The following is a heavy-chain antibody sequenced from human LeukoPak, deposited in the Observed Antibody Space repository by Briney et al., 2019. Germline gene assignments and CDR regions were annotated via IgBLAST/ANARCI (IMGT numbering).Heavy chain of an antibody. D-gene: IGHD2-21*01. CDR1: GGVFTTYA. CDR2: IIPFLGTT. Sequence: ASVKVSCKASGGVFTTYAISWVRQAPGQGLEWMGSIIPFLGTTNYPQKFQGRVTITADEPTRTAYMELTYVRSDDTAVYYCTIIPNVILFTHYFEYWGQGTLVTVSS. J-gene: IGHJ4*02. V-gene: IGHV1-69*11. CDR3: TIIPNVILFTHYFEY.